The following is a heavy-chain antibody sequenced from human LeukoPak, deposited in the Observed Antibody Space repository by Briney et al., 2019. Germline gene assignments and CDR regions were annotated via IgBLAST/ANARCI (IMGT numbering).Heavy chain of an antibody. CDR2: INHSGST. J-gene: IGHJ4*02. V-gene: IGHV4-34*01. CDR3: ARVGDGYNHYHLDY. D-gene: IGHD4-4*01. CDR1: GGSFSGYY. Sequence: PSETLSLTCAVYGGSFSGYYWSWIRQPPGKGLEWIGEINHSGSTNYNPSLKSRVTISVDTSKNQFSLKLSSVTAADTAVYYCARVGDGYNHYHLDYWGQGTLVTVSS.